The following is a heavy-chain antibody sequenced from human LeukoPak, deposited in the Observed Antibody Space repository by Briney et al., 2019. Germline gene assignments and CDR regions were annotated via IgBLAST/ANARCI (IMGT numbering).Heavy chain of an antibody. CDR3: AKGPRFPPDSSGYFSHFDY. J-gene: IGHJ4*02. CDR1: GFTFSSYA. CDR2: ISGSAGST. Sequence: PGGSLRLSCAASGFTFSSYAMKWVRQAPGKGLEWVSTISGSAGSTYYADSVKGRFTISRDNSKNTLYLQMNSLRAEDTAIYFCAKGPRFPPDSSGYFSHFDYWGQGTLVTVSS. D-gene: IGHD3-22*01. V-gene: IGHV3-23*01.